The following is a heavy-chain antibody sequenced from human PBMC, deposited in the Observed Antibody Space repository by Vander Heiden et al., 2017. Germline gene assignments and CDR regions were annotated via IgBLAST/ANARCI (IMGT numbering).Heavy chain of an antibody. V-gene: IGHV4-59*01. Sequence: QAQPQESGPGLVKPSETLSLTCPVSGGSISSYYWSWIRQSPGKGLEWIGYIHHSGRTSYNPSLKSRVTISVDTSKIQFFLKLSSVTTADTAVYYCANSDTTGNYYPYYWGQGTLVTVSS. CDR1: GGSISSYY. CDR3: ANSDTTGNYYPYY. D-gene: IGHD3-22*01. J-gene: IGHJ4*02. CDR2: IHHSGRT.